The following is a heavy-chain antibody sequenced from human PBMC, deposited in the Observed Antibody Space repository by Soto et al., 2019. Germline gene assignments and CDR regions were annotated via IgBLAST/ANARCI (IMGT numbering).Heavy chain of an antibody. J-gene: IGHJ4*02. D-gene: IGHD7-27*01. V-gene: IGHV4-30-2*01. CDR1: GGSIMPGVYS. CDR3: ACPTLNRGDSDY. CDR2: IYHSGST. Sequence: PSETLSPTFAVSGGSIMPGVYSWCWIRQPPGKGLEWIGYIYHSGSTYYNPSLKSRVTISVDRSKNHFSLKLSSVTAADTAVYYCACPTLNRGDSDYWGQGTQVTVTS.